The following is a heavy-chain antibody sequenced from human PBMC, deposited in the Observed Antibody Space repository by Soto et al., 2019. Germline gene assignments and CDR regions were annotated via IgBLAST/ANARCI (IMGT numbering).Heavy chain of an antibody. CDR3: AREVVRVAGTRWFDP. J-gene: IGHJ5*02. CDR2: ISAYNGNT. Sequence: ASVKVSCKDSGYTFTSYGISWVRQAPGQGLEWMGWISAYNGNTNYAQKLQGRVTMTTDTSTSTAYMELRSLRSDDTAVYYCAREVVRVAGTRWFDPWGQGTLVTVSS. CDR1: GYTFTSYG. V-gene: IGHV1-18*01. D-gene: IGHD6-19*01.